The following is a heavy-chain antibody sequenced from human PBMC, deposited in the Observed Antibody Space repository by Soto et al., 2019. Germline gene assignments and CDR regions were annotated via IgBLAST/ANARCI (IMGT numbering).Heavy chain of an antibody. Sequence: PGGSLRLSCAASGFTVNSNRMSWVRQAPGKGLEWVAVIWYDGSNKWYADSVKGRFTISRDNSKNTLYLQMNSLRAEDTAVYSCARDRGYSGYDSPRFYYGMDVWGQGTTVTVSS. J-gene: IGHJ6*02. CDR3: ARDRGYSGYDSPRFYYGMDV. V-gene: IGHV3-33*08. CDR1: GFTVNSNR. CDR2: IWYDGSNK. D-gene: IGHD5-12*01.